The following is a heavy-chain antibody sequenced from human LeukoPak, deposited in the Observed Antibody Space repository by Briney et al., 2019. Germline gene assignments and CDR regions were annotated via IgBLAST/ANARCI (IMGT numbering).Heavy chain of an antibody. CDR3: ARGTGAYYYL. CDR2: IYYSGST. Sequence: SETLSLTCTVSGGSISVYYWSWIRQPPGKGLEWIGYIYYSGSTKYNPYLKSRVTISIDTSKNQFSLKLSSVTAADTALYYCARGTGAYYYLWGQGTMVTVSS. CDR1: GGSISVYY. D-gene: IGHD3-22*01. J-gene: IGHJ3*01. V-gene: IGHV4-59*01.